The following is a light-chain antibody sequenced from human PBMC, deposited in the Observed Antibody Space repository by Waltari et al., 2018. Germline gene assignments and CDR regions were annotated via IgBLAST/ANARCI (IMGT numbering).Light chain of an antibody. Sequence: EIVLTQSPGTLSLSPGERVTLSCRASQSVSRALAWYQQKPGQAPRLLIYGASSRATGIPDRFSGSGSGTDFSLTISRLEPEDFAVYYCQHYVRLPVTFGQGTKVELK. J-gene: IGKJ1*01. CDR3: QHYVRLPVT. CDR2: GAS. V-gene: IGKV3-20*01. CDR1: QSVSRA.